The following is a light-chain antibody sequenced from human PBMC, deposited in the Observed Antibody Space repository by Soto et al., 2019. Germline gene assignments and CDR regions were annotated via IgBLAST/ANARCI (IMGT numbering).Light chain of an antibody. CDR2: GAS. CDR3: QQYHIWPSWT. V-gene: IGKV3-15*01. Sequence: EIVLTQSPGTLSLSPGERATLSCRASQSVSLSLAWFQMRPGQPPRLLIYGASTRATDIPARFSGSGSGTDFTLTISSLQSEDFAVYFCQQYHIWPSWTFGQGTKVEHK. CDR1: QSVSLS. J-gene: IGKJ1*01.